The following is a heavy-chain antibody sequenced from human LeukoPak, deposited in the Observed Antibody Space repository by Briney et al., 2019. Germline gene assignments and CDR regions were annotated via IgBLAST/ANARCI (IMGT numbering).Heavy chain of an antibody. CDR2: IRSNTYGGAT. Sequence: PGGSLSLSCTAAGFTFGDYTMNWVRQAPAKGLEGVGFIRSNTYGGATEYAASVKGRFTISRDDSKSIAYLQMNSLKIEDTAVYYCTRAPSQGYWGQGTLVTVSS. CDR3: TRAPSQGY. J-gene: IGHJ4*02. D-gene: IGHD6-6*01. CDR1: GFTFGDYT. V-gene: IGHV3-49*04.